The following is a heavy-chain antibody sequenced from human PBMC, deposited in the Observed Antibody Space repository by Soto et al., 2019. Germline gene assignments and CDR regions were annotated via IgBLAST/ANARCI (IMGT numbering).Heavy chain of an antibody. Sequence: AVKVSCKASGGTFSTYTFSWVRQAPGQGXEWMGRIIPIFGTPYYAQKFQGRVTITADKSTSTVYMELSSLGSDDTAVYFCARGLECRGYCLDKPTWFGPWGQGTLVTVSS. D-gene: IGHD2-15*01. CDR3: ARGLECRGYCLDKPTWFGP. J-gene: IGHJ5*02. V-gene: IGHV1-69*06. CDR1: GGTFSTYT. CDR2: IIPIFGTP.